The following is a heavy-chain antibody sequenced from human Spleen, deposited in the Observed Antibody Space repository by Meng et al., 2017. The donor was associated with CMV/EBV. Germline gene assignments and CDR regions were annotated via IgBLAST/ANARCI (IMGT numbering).Heavy chain of an antibody. CDR3: ARIKGRGYCGSSSCK. D-gene: IGHD2-2*01. J-gene: IGHJ4*02. V-gene: IGHV1-2*02. CDR1: GYAFPGSY. CDR2: IDPDSGVT. Sequence: SGYAFPGSYMHWVRQAPGQGLEWVGWIDPDSGVTDSAQKFQGRVTMTRDTSISTAYMELSRLRSDDTAVYYCARIKGRGYCGSSSCKWGQGALVTVSS.